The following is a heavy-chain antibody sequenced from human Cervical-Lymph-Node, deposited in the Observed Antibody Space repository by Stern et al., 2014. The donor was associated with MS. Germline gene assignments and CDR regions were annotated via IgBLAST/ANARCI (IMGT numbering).Heavy chain of an antibody. CDR1: GFTFSDFG. D-gene: IGHD3-16*02. V-gene: IGHV3-30*18. J-gene: IGHJ4*02. CDR3: AKDQDYIWGSYRYVGSPFNH. CDR2: ISHDGNNK. Sequence: VQLLESGGGVVQPGRSLRLSCAASGFTFSDFGMHWVRQAPGKGLEWVVVISHDGNNKIYADSVKGRLTISRDNSKNTVYLQMNSLRAEDTAVYYCAKDQDYIWGSYRYVGSPFNHWGQGTLVTVSS.